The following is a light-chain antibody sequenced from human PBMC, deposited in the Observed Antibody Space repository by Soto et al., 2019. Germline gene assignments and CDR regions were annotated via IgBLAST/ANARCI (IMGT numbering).Light chain of an antibody. CDR2: DAS. CDR1: QNVSTY. J-gene: IGKJ3*01. V-gene: IGKV3-11*01. Sequence: EIELTQSPATLSLSPGERVTLSCRASQNVSTYLAWYQQKPGQAPRLLIYDASDRATGIPARFSGSGSGTDFTLTISSLEPEDFAVYYCQQRTNWLTFGPGTKVDIK. CDR3: QQRTNWLT.